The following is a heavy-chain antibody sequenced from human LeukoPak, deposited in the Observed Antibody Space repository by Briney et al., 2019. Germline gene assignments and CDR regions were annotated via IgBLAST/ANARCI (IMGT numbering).Heavy chain of an antibody. D-gene: IGHD1-26*01. V-gene: IGHV3-7*01. CDR3: VRDRGSGSSQTHEFFEH. CDR1: GFTFTNYW. CDR2: IREDGGDI. Sequence: GGSLRLSCAASGFTFTNYWMSWVRQAPGKGLEWVAMIREDGGDIYYVGSVKGRFTISRDNTKNSLCLQMNSLRAEDTAMYYCVRDRGSGSSQTHEFFEHWGQGTLVTVSS. J-gene: IGHJ1*01.